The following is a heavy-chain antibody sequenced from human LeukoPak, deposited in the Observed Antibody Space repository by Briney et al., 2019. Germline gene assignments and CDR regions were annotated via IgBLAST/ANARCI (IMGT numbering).Heavy chain of an antibody. J-gene: IGHJ3*02. Sequence: GGSLRLSCAASGFTFSSYAMHWVRQAPGKGLEYVSSINSNGGSTYYAKSVKGRFTISRDNFKKTLYLQMGSLRAEDMAVYYCARDRAPSKPHSYGGFGMWGQGTMVSVSS. CDR3: ARDRAPSKPHSYGGFGM. D-gene: IGHD4-23*01. V-gene: IGHV3-64*01. CDR1: GFTFSSYA. CDR2: INSNGGST.